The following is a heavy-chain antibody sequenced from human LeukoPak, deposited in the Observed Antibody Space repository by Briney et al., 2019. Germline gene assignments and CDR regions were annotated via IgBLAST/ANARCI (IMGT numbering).Heavy chain of an antibody. D-gene: IGHD3-10*01. V-gene: IGHV3-30-3*01. CDR2: ISYDGSNK. CDR1: GFTFSSYA. J-gene: IGHJ6*02. CDR3: ARDLRVVWFGELLLADDYYYYGMDV. Sequence: PGGSLRLSCAASGFTFSSYAMHWVRQAPGKGLEWVAVISYDGSNKYYADSVKGRFTISRDNSKNTLYLQMNSLRAEDTAVYYCARDLRVVWFGELLLADDYYYYGMDVWGQGTTVTVSS.